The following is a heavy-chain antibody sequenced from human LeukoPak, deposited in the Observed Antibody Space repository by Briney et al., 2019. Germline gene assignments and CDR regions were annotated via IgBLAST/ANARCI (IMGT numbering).Heavy chain of an antibody. J-gene: IGHJ6*02. CDR3: ARAQYHGSGGLSPYYYYYGMDV. CDR2: ISSSSSYI. D-gene: IGHD3-10*01. V-gene: IGHV3-21*01. Sequence: GGSLRLSCAASGFTFSSYSMNWVRQAPGKGLEWVSSISSSSSYIYYADSVKGRFTISRDNAKNSLYLQMNSLRAENTAVYYCARAQYHGSGGLSPYYYYYGMDVWGQGTTVTVSS. CDR1: GFTFSSYS.